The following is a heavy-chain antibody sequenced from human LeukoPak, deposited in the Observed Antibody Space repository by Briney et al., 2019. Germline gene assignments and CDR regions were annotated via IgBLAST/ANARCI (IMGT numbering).Heavy chain of an antibody. J-gene: IGHJ4*02. D-gene: IGHD3-9*01. V-gene: IGHV3-7*01. CDR1: GFTFSRYW. CDR2: IKYDGSEK. CDR3: ARGLDHFDY. Sequence: GGSLRLSCAASGFTFSRYWMSWVRQAPDKGLEWVANIKYDGSEKYYVDSVKGRFTISRDNAKNSLYLQMNSLRAEDTALYYCARGLDHFDYWGQGTPVTVSS.